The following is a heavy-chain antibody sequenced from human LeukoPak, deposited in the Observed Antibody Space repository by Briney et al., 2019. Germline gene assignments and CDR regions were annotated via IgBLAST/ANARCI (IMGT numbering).Heavy chain of an antibody. CDR3: ARERRAFEGNYMDV. CDR2: IIPIFGTA. J-gene: IGHJ6*03. V-gene: IGHV1-69*05. D-gene: IGHD3-9*01. Sequence: GASVKVSCKASGGTFSSYAISWVRQAPGQGLEWMGGIIPIFGTANYAQKFQGRVTITTDESTSTAYMELSSLRSEDTAVYYCARERRAFEGNYMDVWGKGTTVTVSS. CDR1: GGTFSSYA.